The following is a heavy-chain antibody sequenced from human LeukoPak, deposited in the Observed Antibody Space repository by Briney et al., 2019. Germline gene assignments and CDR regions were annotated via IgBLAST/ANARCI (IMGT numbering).Heavy chain of an antibody. D-gene: IGHD5-18*01. CDR2: IAGGGSST. V-gene: IGHV3-23*01. J-gene: IGHJ4*02. CDR1: GFTVSFYA. CDR3: AKARHQKYSYSDY. Sequence: GGSLRHSCAASGFTVSFYAMSWVRQAPGKGLEWVSVIAGGGSSTYYADSVKGRFTISRDNSKNTLYLQMNSLRVEDTAVYYCAKARHQKYSYSDYWGQGTLVTVSS.